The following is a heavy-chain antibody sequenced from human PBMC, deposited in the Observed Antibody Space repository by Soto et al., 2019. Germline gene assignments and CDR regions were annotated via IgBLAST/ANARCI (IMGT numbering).Heavy chain of an antibody. Sequence: PGESLKISCKGSGYSFTSYWISWVRQMPGKGLEWMGRIDPSDSYTNYRPSFQGHATISADKSISTAYLQWSSLKASDTAMYYCASATKEKYDYVWGSYRYSLGLPDYWGQGTLVTVSS. J-gene: IGHJ4*02. V-gene: IGHV5-10-1*01. D-gene: IGHD3-16*02. CDR1: GYSFTSYW. CDR3: ASATKEKYDYVWGSYRYSLGLPDY. CDR2: IDPSDSYT.